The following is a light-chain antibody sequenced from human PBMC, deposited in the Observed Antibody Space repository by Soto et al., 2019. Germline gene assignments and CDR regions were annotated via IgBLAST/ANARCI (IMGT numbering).Light chain of an antibody. CDR3: QQRSIWPPIT. CDR2: DAS. V-gene: IGKV3-11*01. CDR1: QSVSSY. J-gene: IGKJ5*01. Sequence: EIVLTQSPATLSLSPGERATLSCRASQSVSSYLAWYQQKPGQAPRLLIYDASNRATGIPARFSGSGSGTDFPLTISSLEPEDFAVYYCQQRSIWPPITFGQGTRLET.